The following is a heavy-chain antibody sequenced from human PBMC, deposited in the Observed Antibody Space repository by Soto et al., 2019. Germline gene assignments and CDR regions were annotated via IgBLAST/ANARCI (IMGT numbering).Heavy chain of an antibody. V-gene: IGHV1-18*01. Sequence: GASVKVSCKASGYTFTSYGISWVRQAPGQGLEWMGWISAYNGNTNYAQKLQGRVTMTTDTSTSTAYMELRSLRSDDTAVYYCARDYRGQPNPDYGDYDGVRARYYGMDVWGPGPTLTL. CDR3: ARDYRGQPNPDYGDYDGVRARYYGMDV. CDR1: GYTFTSYG. CDR2: ISAYNGNT. D-gene: IGHD4-17*01. J-gene: IGHJ6*02.